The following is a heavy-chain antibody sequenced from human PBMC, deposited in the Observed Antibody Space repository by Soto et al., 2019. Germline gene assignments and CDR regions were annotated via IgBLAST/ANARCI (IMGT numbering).Heavy chain of an antibody. CDR3: TTLGFDP. J-gene: IGHJ5*02. CDR2: IKSKTAGETT. CDR1: GSTFSHAW. Sequence: GTLRLSCAASGSTFSHAWMSWVRQVPGNGLEWIGRIKSKTAGETTDYAAPVKGRFTISRDDSKNTLYLQMNSLNTDDTAVYYCTTLGFDPWGQGTLVTVSS. V-gene: IGHV3-15*01.